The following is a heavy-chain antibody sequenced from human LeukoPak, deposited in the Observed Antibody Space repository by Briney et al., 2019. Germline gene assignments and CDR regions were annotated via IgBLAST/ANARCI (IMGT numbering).Heavy chain of an antibody. J-gene: IGHJ4*02. CDR3: AKEDPGATFDC. V-gene: IGHV3-23*01. CDR1: GFTFSSYA. CDR2: ISSSGGTT. D-gene: IGHD1-26*01. Sequence: GGSLRLSCAASGFTFSSYAMNWVRQAPGKGLEWVSGISSSGGTTYYADSVKGRFTISRDNSKNTLYLQMNSLRGEDTAVYYCAKEDPGATFDCWGQETLVTVSS.